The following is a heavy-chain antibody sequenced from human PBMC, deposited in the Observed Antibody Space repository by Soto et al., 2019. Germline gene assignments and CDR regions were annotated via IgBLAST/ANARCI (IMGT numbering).Heavy chain of an antibody. CDR1: GFKFEDYM. Sequence: GGSLRLSCEASGFKFEDYMMHWVRQAPGKGLEWISLISWDGGSIDYADSIKGRFTVSRDNSKTSLYLHMHSLTSDDSALYFCAKEGNGGSSLDSWGQGTLVTVSS. CDR2: ISWDGGSI. CDR3: AKEGNGGSSLDS. J-gene: IGHJ5*01. V-gene: IGHV3-43*01. D-gene: IGHD2-15*01.